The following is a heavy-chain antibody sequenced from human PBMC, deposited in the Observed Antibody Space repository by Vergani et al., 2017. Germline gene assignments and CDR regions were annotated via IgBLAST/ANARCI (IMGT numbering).Heavy chain of an antibody. V-gene: IGHV5-51*01. CDR3: ARLYGRDSIASKYFDY. J-gene: IGHJ4*02. Sequence: EVQLVQSGAEVKKPGESLKISCPLSRYSFTNYWIGWVRQMPGKGLEWMGIIHPADSDTRYSPSFQGQVTISVDKSISTAYLQRSSLRASDSAMYYCARLYGRDSIASKYFDYWGQGTLVTVSS. D-gene: IGHD3-22*01. CDR1: RYSFTNYW. CDR2: IHPADSDT.